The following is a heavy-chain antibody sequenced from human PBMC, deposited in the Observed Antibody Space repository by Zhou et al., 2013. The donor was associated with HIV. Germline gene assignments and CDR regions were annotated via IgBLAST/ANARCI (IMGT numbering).Heavy chain of an antibody. V-gene: IGHV1-2*02. J-gene: IGHJ5*02. CDR3: ATDIRGYNMVAGWFDP. Sequence: QVQLVQSGAELKKPGASVRVSCKASGYTFTSYYIHWVRQAPGQGLEWMGWINPNTGDTNYAQKFQGRVTMTTDTSTSTAYMDLRSLRSDDTAVYYCATDIRGYNMVAGWFDPWGQGTLVTVSS. CDR1: GYTFTSYY. D-gene: IGHD5-18*01. CDR2: INPNTGDT.